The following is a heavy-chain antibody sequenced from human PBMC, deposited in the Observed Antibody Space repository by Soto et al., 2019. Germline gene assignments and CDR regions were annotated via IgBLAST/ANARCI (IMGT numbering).Heavy chain of an antibody. CDR1: GGSISSSSYC. V-gene: IGHV4-39*06. CDR3: AVENDAFDI. CDR2: IYYSGST. Sequence: SETLSLTCTVSGGSISSSSYCWGWIRQPPGKGLEWIGNIYYSGSTNYNPSLKSRVTISVDTSKNQFPLKLSSVTAADTAVYYCAVENDAFDIWGQGTMVTVSS. J-gene: IGHJ3*02.